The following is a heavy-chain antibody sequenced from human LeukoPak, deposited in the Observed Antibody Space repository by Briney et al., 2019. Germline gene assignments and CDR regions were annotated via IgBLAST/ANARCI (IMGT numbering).Heavy chain of an antibody. V-gene: IGHV3-30*02. Sequence: PGGSLRLSCAASGFTFSSYGMHWVRQAPGKGLEWVAFIRYDGSNKYYADSVKGRFTISRDNSKNTLYLQMNSLRAEDTAVYYCAKTLRRFLEWLFMGYWGQGTLVTVSS. CDR1: GFTFSSYG. D-gene: IGHD3-3*01. J-gene: IGHJ4*02. CDR2: IRYDGSNK. CDR3: AKTLRRFLEWLFMGY.